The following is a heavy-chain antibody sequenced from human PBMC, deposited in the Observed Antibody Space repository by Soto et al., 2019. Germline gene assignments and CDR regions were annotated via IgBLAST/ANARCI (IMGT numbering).Heavy chain of an antibody. V-gene: IGHV4-30-4*01. Sequence: QVQLQESGPGLVKPSQTLSLTCTVSGGSISSGYYYWNWIRQPPGKGLEWLGYIFYSGTTQYNPSLKSRVTISADTSKNHFTLELTSVTAADTAVYYCARNFYEDAAYPTDAFDLWGQGTLITVSS. CDR3: ARNFYEDAAYPTDAFDL. CDR1: GGSISSGYYY. J-gene: IGHJ3*01. CDR2: IFYSGTT. D-gene: IGHD3-16*01.